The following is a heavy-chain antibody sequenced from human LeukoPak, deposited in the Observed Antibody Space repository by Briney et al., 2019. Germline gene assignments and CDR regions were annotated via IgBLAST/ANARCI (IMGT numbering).Heavy chain of an antibody. CDR1: GYTFTSYG. Sequence: ASVKVSCKASGYTFTSYGISWVRQAPGQGLEWMGWISAYNGNTNYAQKLQGRVTMTTDTSTSTAYMELRSLRSDDTAVYYCARPRYLTYSSGDFDYWGQGTLVTVSS. CDR3: ARPRYLTYSSGDFDY. J-gene: IGHJ4*02. V-gene: IGHV1-18*01. D-gene: IGHD6-19*01. CDR2: ISAYNGNT.